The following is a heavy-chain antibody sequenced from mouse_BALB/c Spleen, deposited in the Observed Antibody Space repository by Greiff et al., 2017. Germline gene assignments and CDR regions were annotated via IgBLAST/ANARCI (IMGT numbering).Heavy chain of an antibody. D-gene: IGHD2-4*01. CDR1: GFTFSSYG. J-gene: IGHJ2*01. CDR3: ARQGYDYPVPDY. V-gene: IGHV5-6*01. Sequence: EVQLQESGGDLVKPGGSLKLSCAASGFTFSSYGMSWVRQTPDKRLEWVATISSGGSYTYYPDSVKGRFTISRDNAKKTLYLQMSSLKSEDTAMYYCARQGYDYPVPDYWGQGTTLTVSS. CDR2: ISSGGSYT.